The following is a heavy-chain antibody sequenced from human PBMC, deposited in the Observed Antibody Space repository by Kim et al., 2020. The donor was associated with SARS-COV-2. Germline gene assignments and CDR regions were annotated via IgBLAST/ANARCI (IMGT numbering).Heavy chain of an antibody. CDR2: ISSSGSDI. J-gene: IGHJ4*02. CDR1: GFTLSSYS. Sequence: VGSLRLSCAASGFTLSSYSMNWVRQAPGKGLEWVSYISSSGSDIYYADSVKGRFTISRDNAKNSVYLQMNSLRDEDTAVYYCARDLLGWELLGFDYWGQGTLVTVSS. CDR3: ARDLLGWELLGFDY. V-gene: IGHV3-48*02. D-gene: IGHD1-26*01.